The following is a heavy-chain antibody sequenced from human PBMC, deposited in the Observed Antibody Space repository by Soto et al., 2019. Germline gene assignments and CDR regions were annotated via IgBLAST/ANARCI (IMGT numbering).Heavy chain of an antibody. V-gene: IGHV6-1*01. Sequence: SQTLSLTCAISGDSVSSNSAAWNWIRQSPSRGLEWLGRTYYRSRWYSDYAGSLKSRITINPDTSSNQFSLQLHSVTPEDTAVYYCARDRRSGTYNYNWFDPWGQGTLVTV. J-gene: IGHJ5*02. D-gene: IGHD1-26*01. CDR1: GDSVSSNSAA. CDR2: TYYRSRWYS. CDR3: ARDRRSGTYNYNWFDP.